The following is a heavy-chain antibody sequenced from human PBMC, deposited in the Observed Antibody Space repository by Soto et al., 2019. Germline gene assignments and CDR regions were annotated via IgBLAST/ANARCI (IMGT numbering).Heavy chain of an antibody. CDR2: IIPMFNIT. CDR1: GGTFISYV. D-gene: IGHD2-2*01. CDR3: ARWPTVSRPTYGMDV. J-gene: IGHJ6*02. Sequence: QVLLVQSGAEVKNPVSSVKVSCKASGGTFISYVYNWVRQAPGQGLEWMGGIIPMFNITNYAQKVQGRITITADESTTTVYMELRSLRSEDTAVYYCARWPTVSRPTYGMDVWGQGTTVTVSS. V-gene: IGHV1-69*01.